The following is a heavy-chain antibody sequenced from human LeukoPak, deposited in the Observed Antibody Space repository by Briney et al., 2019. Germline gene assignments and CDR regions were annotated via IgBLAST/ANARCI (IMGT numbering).Heavy chain of an antibody. V-gene: IGHV3-7*01. CDR3: ARADSSIAARLSRSSIFNYYYYMDV. CDR1: GFTFNNYW. D-gene: IGHD6-6*01. CDR2: IKQDGSEK. J-gene: IGHJ6*03. Sequence: PGGSLRLSCAASGFTFNNYWMSWVRQAPGKGLEWVANIKQDGSEKKYVDSVKGRFTISRDNAKNSLYLQMNSLRAEDTAVYYCARADSSIAARLSRSSIFNYYYYMDVWGKGTTVTVSS.